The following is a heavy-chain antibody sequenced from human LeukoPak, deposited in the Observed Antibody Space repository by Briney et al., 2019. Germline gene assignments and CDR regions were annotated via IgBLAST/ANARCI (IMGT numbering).Heavy chain of an antibody. CDR2: MNPNSGNT. J-gene: IGHJ6*03. CDR3: ARGPSIVLIGYMDV. V-gene: IGHV1-8*03. D-gene: IGHD2-8*01. Sequence: ASVKVSCKASGYTFTSYDINWARQATGQGLEWMGWMNPNSGNTGYAQKFQGRVTITRNTSISTAYMELSSLRSEDTAVYYCARGPSIVLIGYMDVWGKGTTVTVSS. CDR1: GYTFTSYD.